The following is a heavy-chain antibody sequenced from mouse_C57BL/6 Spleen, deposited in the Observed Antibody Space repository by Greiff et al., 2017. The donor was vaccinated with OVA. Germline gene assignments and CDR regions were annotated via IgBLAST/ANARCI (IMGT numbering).Heavy chain of an antibody. CDR2: INPSSGYT. D-gene: IGHD1-2*01. CDR1: GYTFTSYW. J-gene: IGHJ2*01. CDR3: ASGYWGFDY. Sequence: VQLQQSGAELAKPGASVKLSCKASGYTFTSYWMHWVKQRPGQGLEWIGYINPSSGYTKYNQKFKDKATLTADKSSSTAYMQLSSLTSADSAVYYCASGYWGFDYWGQGTTLTVSS. V-gene: IGHV1-7*01.